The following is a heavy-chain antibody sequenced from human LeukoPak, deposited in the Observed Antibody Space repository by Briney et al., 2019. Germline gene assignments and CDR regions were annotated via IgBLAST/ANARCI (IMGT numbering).Heavy chain of an antibody. CDR3: ATAGIDCSGGSCSIWYYFDY. D-gene: IGHD2-15*01. J-gene: IGHJ4*02. CDR2: IRSNGSNK. CDR1: GFSFSRYG. Sequence: GGSLRLSCAGSGFSFSRYGMHWVRQAPGKGLEWMAFIRSNGSNKYYVDSVKGRFTISRDNSKNTLYLQMNILRAENTAVYYCATAGIDCSGGSCSIWYYFDYWGQGTLVTVSS. V-gene: IGHV3-30*02.